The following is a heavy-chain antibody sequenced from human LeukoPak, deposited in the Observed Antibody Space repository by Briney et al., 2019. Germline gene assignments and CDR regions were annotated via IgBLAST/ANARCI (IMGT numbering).Heavy chain of an antibody. J-gene: IGHJ5*02. CDR3: ARDAFMGYDFWSGYQNWFDP. CDR1: GYTFTSYG. V-gene: IGHV1-18*01. Sequence: ASVKVSCKASGYTFTSYGISWVRQAPGQGLEWMGWISAYNGNTNYAQKLQGRVTMTTDTSTSIAYMELRSLRSDDTAVYYCARDAFMGYDFWSGYQNWFDPWGQGTLVTVSS. CDR2: ISAYNGNT. D-gene: IGHD3-3*01.